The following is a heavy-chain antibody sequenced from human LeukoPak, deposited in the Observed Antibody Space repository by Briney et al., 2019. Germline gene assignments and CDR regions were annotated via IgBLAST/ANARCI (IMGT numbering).Heavy chain of an antibody. D-gene: IGHD3-3*01. Sequence: GGSLRLSCAASGFTFSSHTMNWVRQAPGKGLEWVSCISSNVNKMYYADSVKGRFTISRDNAKNSLYLQMNSLRAEDTAVYYCARMNYDFWSGYLTAFDYWGQGTLVIVSS. V-gene: IGHV3-21*01. CDR2: ISSNVNKM. CDR3: ARMNYDFWSGYLTAFDY. CDR1: GFTFSSHT. J-gene: IGHJ4*02.